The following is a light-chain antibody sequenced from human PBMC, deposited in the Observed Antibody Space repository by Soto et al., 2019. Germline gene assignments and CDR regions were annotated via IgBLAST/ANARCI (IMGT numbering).Light chain of an antibody. Sequence: EIVLTQSPATLSAFPGDRVTLSFRASQALNTRLAWYQHKPGQAPRLLIYLTSNRAAGVPSRFSGSGSGTDFTLTISSLEPEDFAVYYCQQRSNWPPITFGQGTRLEIK. CDR1: QALNTR. CDR2: LTS. J-gene: IGKJ5*01. CDR3: QQRSNWPPIT. V-gene: IGKV3-11*01.